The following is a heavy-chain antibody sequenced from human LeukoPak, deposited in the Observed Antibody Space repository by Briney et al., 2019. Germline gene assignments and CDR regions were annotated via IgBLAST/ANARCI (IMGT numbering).Heavy chain of an antibody. D-gene: IGHD3-10*01. CDR1: GYTFTNYY. CDR2: IHPNDGDT. V-gene: IGHV1-46*01. Sequence: ASVKVSCKASGYTFTNYYMHWVRQAPGQGLEWMGLIHPNDGDTKYAQEFQDRVTVTRDTSTSTVYMELSSLRSEDTAVYYCATYTQSGAQGVSDYWGQGTLVTISS. J-gene: IGHJ4*02. CDR3: ATYTQSGAQGVSDY.